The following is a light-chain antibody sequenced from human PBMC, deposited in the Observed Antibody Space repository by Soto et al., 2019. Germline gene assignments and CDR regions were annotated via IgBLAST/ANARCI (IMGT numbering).Light chain of an antibody. V-gene: IGLV4-69*01. CDR2: LNSDGSH. CDR3: QTWGTGIRV. CDR1: RGHSSYA. J-gene: IGLJ3*02. Sequence: QPVLTQSPSASASLGASVKLTCTLSRGHSSYAIAWHQQQPEKGPRFLMKLNSDGSHNKGDGIPDRFSGSTSGAERYLTISSLQSEDEADYYCQTWGTGIRVFGGGTKLTVL.